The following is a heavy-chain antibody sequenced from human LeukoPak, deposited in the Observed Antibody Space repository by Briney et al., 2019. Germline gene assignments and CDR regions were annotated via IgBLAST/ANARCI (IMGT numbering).Heavy chain of an antibody. CDR1: GGSISSYY. V-gene: IGHV4-59*01. Sequence: SETLSLTCTVSGGSISSYYWSWIRQPPGKGLEWIGYIYCSGSTNYNPSLKSRVTISVDTSKNQFSLKLSSVTAADTAVYYCARTSYQLLPYFDYWGQGALVTVSS. J-gene: IGHJ4*02. D-gene: IGHD2-2*01. CDR2: IYCSGST. CDR3: ARTSYQLLPYFDY.